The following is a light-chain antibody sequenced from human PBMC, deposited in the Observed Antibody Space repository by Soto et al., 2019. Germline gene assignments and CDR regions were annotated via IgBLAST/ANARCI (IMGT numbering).Light chain of an antibody. Sequence: QSALTQPPSASGSPGQSVTISCTGTSSDVGGYNHVSWYQQYPGKAPKLMISEVNKRPSGVPDRFSGSKSGNTASLTVSGLQAEDEADYYFQSYAGSNNYVFGTGTKVTVL. V-gene: IGLV2-8*01. CDR3: QSYAGSNNYV. CDR2: EVN. CDR1: SSDVGGYNH. J-gene: IGLJ1*01.